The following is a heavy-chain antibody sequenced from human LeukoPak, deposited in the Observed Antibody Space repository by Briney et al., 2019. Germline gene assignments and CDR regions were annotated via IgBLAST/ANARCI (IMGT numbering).Heavy chain of an antibody. CDR3: ARHIWGQWLIPYFDY. CDR1: GDSIGSYY. Sequence: ASETLSLTCTVSGDSIGSYYWSWIRQPPGKGLEWIGYIYYTGNTNSNPSLKSRVTISVDTSKNQFSLKLTSVTAADTAVYYCARHIWGQWLIPYFDYWGQGTLVTVSS. V-gene: IGHV4-59*08. D-gene: IGHD6-19*01. J-gene: IGHJ4*02. CDR2: IYYTGNT.